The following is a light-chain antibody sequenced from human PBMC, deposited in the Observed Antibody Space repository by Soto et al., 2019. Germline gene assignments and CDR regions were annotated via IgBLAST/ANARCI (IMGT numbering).Light chain of an antibody. Sequence: LTPSPHSLAVSLGERATINCKSSRSVVSNSNTKSYLAWYQQRPGQPPRLLIYGASTRATGFPARFSGSGSGTDFTLTISSLQAEDLAIYYCQQYNSWPPITFGQGTRLENK. CDR3: QQYNSWPPIT. V-gene: IGKV4-1*01. J-gene: IGKJ5*01. CDR2: GAS. CDR1: RSVVSNSNTKSY.